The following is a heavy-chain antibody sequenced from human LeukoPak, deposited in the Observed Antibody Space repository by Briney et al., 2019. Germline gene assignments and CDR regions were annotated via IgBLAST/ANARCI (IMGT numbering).Heavy chain of an antibody. CDR2: ISSSGSTI. V-gene: IGHV3-11*01. D-gene: IGHD1-26*01. CDR3: ARQVGATFGNYFDH. J-gene: IGHJ4*02. Sequence: GGSLRLSCAASGFTFSDYYMSWIRQAPGKGLEWVSYISSSGSTIYYADSVKGRFTISRDNAKNSLYLQMNSPRAEDTAVYYCARQVGATFGNYFDHWGQGTLVTVSS. CDR1: GFTFSDYY.